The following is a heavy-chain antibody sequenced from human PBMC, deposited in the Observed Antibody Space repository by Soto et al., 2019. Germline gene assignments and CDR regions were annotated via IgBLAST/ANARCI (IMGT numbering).Heavy chain of an antibody. J-gene: IGHJ4*02. CDR2: IGGSGGSI. CDR3: ARDLAWAFDS. V-gene: IGHV3-48*02. Sequence: GGSLRLSCAASGFTFSTFSMNWVRQAPGKGLECLSYIGGSGGSISYADSVKGRFTISRDNGKNTLYLQMSSLRDEDTAVYYCARDLAWAFDSWGQGALVTVYS. CDR1: GFTFSTFS. D-gene: IGHD1-26*01.